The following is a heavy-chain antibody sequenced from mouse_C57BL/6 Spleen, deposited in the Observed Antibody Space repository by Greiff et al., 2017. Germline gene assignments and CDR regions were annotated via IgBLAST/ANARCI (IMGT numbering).Heavy chain of an antibody. CDR3: TRDLCYFDY. Sequence: EVKLMESGEGLVKPGGSLKLSCAASGFTFSSYAMSWVRQTPEKRLEWVAYISSGGDYIYYADTVKGRFPISRDNARNTLYLQMSSLKSEDTAIYYCTRDLCYFDYWGQGTTLTVSS. CDR2: ISSGGDYI. J-gene: IGHJ2*01. V-gene: IGHV5-9-1*02. CDR1: GFTFSSYA.